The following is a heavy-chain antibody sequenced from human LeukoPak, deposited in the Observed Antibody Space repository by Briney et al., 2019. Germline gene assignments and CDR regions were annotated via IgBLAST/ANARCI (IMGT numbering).Heavy chain of an antibody. CDR1: GFTVSSNS. J-gene: IGHJ3*02. Sequence: GGSLRLSCTVSGFTVSSNSMSWVCQAPGKGLEWVSFIYSDNTHYSDSVKGRFTISRDNSKNTLYLQMNSLRAEDTAVYYCVTVNIVVVPAAMHAFDIWGQGTMVTVSS. V-gene: IGHV3-53*01. CDR2: IYSDNT. CDR3: VTVNIVVVPAAMHAFDI. D-gene: IGHD2-2*01.